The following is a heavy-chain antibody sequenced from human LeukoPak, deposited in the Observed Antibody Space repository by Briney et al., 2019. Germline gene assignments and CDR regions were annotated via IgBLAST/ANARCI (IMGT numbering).Heavy chain of an antibody. D-gene: IGHD3-10*01. Sequence: WETLSLTCTVPGGSISSYYWSWIRQPPGKGLEWIGYIYYSGSTNYNPSLKSRVTISVDTSKNQFSLKLSSVTAADTAVYYCARDVDYGSGENWFDPWGQGTLVTVSS. CDR3: ARDVDYGSGENWFDP. CDR2: IYYSGST. V-gene: IGHV4-59*01. J-gene: IGHJ5*02. CDR1: GGSISSYY.